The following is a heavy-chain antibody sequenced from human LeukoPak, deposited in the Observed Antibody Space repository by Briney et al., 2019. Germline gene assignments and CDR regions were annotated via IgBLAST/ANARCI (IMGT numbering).Heavy chain of an antibody. J-gene: IGHJ4*02. CDR1: GFTVSSNY. Sequence: GGSLRLSCAASGFTVSSNYMSWVRQAPGKGLEWSAVSDSGGGTYYADSVKGRFTISRDNYKNTLYLQMNSLRAEDTAVYYCAMGPRGTYFDYWGQGTLVTVSS. CDR3: AMGPRGTYFDY. CDR2: SDSGGGT. V-gene: IGHV3-53*01. D-gene: IGHD1-26*01.